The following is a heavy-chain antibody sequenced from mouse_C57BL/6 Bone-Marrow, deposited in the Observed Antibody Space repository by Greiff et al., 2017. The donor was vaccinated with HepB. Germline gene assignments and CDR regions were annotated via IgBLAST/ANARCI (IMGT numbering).Heavy chain of an antibody. CDR1: GYTFTSYW. CDR2: INPSSGYT. D-gene: IGHD2-5*01. J-gene: IGHJ3*01. CDR3: ASGDYSIPWFAY. Sequence: VQLQESGAELAKPGASVKLSCKASGYTFTSYWMHWVKLRPGQGLEWIGYINPSSGYTKYNQKFKDKATLTADKSSSTAYMQLSSLTYEDSAVYYCASGDYSIPWFAYWGQGTLVTVSA. V-gene: IGHV1-7*01.